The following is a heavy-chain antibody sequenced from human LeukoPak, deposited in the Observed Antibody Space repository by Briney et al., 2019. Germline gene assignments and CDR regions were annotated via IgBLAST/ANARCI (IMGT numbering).Heavy chain of an antibody. D-gene: IGHD1-1*01. Sequence: PGGSLRLSCAASGFTVSSNYMSWVRQAPGKGLEWVSVIYSGGSTYYADSVKGRFTISRDNSKNTLYLQMNSLRAEDTAVYYCARGTRNWTDVGAFDIWGQGTMVTVSS. J-gene: IGHJ3*02. V-gene: IGHV3-53*01. CDR1: GFTVSSNY. CDR3: ARGTRNWTDVGAFDI. CDR2: IYSGGST.